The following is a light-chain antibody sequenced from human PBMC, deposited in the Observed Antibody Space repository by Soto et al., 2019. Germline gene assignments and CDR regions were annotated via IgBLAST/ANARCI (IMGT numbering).Light chain of an antibody. V-gene: IGKV4-1*01. CDR1: QSVLYSSNNKNY. CDR2: WAS. CDR3: QQYYSNPHT. J-gene: IGKJ2*01. Sequence: DIVMTQSPDSLAVSLGERATINCKSSQSVLYSSNNKNYLAWYQQKPGQPPKLLIYWASTRESGVPDRFSGSGSWTDFTLTISSLQAEDVAVYYCQQYYSNPHTFGQGTKLEIK.